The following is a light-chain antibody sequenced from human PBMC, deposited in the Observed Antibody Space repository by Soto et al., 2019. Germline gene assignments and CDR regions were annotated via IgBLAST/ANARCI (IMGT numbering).Light chain of an antibody. CDR3: CSYQGSSTFYV. Sequence: QSVLTQPAAGSGSPGQSITISCTGTSSDVGSYNLVSWYQQHPGKAPKLMIYEVSKRPSGVSNRFSGSKSGNTASLTISGLQAEDEADYYCCSYQGSSTFYVFGPGTKVTV. V-gene: IGLV2-23*02. CDR1: SSDVGSYNL. CDR2: EVS. J-gene: IGLJ1*01.